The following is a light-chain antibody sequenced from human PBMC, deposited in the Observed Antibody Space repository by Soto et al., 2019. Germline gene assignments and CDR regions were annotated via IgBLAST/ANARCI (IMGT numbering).Light chain of an antibody. V-gene: IGKV3-20*01. Sequence: IVLAQSPATLSLSPGVRATISCRASHSVANNYLAWYQQKHGQAPRLIIFAASSRATGVPHRFTASGSGTDFTLTISRVEPEDFAVYFCQQYGGSPPWTFGQGTKVDSK. CDR1: HSVANNY. CDR2: AAS. J-gene: IGKJ1*01. CDR3: QQYGGSPPWT.